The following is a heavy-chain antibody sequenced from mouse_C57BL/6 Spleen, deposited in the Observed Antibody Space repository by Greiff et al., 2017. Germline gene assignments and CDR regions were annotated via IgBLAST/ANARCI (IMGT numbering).Heavy chain of an antibody. J-gene: IGHJ4*01. D-gene: IGHD1-1*01. V-gene: IGHV1-15*01. Sequence: VQLQQSGAELVRPGASVTLSCKASGYTFTDYEMHWVKQTPVHGLEWIGAIDPETGGTAYNQKFTGKAILTADKSSSTAYMELRSLTSEDSAVYYCARRGVLRGGYYAMDYWGQGTSVTVSS. CDR2: IDPETGGT. CDR1: GYTFTDYE. CDR3: ARRGVLRGGYYAMDY.